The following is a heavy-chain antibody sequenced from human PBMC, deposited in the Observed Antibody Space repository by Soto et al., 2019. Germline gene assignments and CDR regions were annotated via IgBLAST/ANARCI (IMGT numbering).Heavy chain of an antibody. V-gene: IGHV3-7*01. D-gene: IGHD3-3*01. J-gene: IGHJ4*02. CDR2: IKQDGSEK. Sequence: PVGSLRLSCAVSGFTFSSYWMSWVRQAPGKEPEWVANIKQDGSEKYYVDSVKGRFTIARDNSKNSLFLQMNSLTAEDTAIYYCARDSAGFWSGYYSYWGQGTQVTVS. CDR3: ARDSAGFWSGYYSY. CDR1: GFTFSSYW.